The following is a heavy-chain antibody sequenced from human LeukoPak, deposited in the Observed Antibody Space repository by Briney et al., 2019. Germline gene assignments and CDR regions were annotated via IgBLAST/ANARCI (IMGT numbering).Heavy chain of an antibody. CDR1: GFTFNNYA. CDR3: AKSARTNWNYVLDAFDI. CDR2: ISDSGGST. D-gene: IGHD1-7*01. Sequence: PGGSLRLSCAASGFTFNNYATDWVRQAPGKGLEWVSAISDSGGSTYYADSVKGRFTVSRDNSKNTLSLQMSSLRAEDTAVYYCAKSARTNWNYVLDAFDIWGQGTMVTVSS. J-gene: IGHJ3*02. V-gene: IGHV3-23*01.